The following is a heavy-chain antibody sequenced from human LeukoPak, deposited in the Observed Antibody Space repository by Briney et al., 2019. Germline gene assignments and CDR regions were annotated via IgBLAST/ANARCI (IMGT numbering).Heavy chain of an antibody. V-gene: IGHV3-53*01. CDR3: ARDRRYYDSSGYYFHWYFDL. J-gene: IGHJ2*01. Sequence: GGSLRLSYAASGFTVSSNYMSWVRQAPGKGLEWVSVIYSGVSTYYADSVKGRFTISRDNSKNTLYLQMNSLRAEDTALYYCARDRRYYDSSGYYFHWYFDLWGRGTLVTVSS. CDR1: GFTVSSNY. CDR2: IYSGVST. D-gene: IGHD3-22*01.